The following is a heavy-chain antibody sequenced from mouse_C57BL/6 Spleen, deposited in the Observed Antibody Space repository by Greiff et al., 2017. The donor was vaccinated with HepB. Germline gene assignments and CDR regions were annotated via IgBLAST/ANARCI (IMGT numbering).Heavy chain of an antibody. Sequence: EVQLQESGPGLVKPSQSLSLTCSVTGYSITSGYYWNWIRQFPGNKLEWMGYISYDGSNNYNPSLKNRISITRDTSKNQFFLKLNSVTTEDTATYYCARDYSNYGFFAYWGQGTLVTVSA. J-gene: IGHJ3*01. CDR2: ISYDGSN. CDR3: ARDYSNYGFFAY. V-gene: IGHV3-6*01. D-gene: IGHD2-5*01. CDR1: GYSITSGYY.